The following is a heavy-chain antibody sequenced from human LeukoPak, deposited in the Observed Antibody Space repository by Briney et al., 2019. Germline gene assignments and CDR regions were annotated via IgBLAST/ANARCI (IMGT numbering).Heavy chain of an antibody. J-gene: IGHJ2*01. CDR2: IYSDGTT. Sequence: GGSLRLSCAASGFTVSNNYMSWVRQAPGKKLEWVSDIYSDGTTFYADSVKGRFTISRDNSKNTLYLQMNSLRAEDTAVYHCARYDYILISYFDLWGRGALVTVSS. D-gene: IGHD5-12*01. V-gene: IGHV3-53*01. CDR1: GFTVSNNY. CDR3: ARYDYILISYFDL.